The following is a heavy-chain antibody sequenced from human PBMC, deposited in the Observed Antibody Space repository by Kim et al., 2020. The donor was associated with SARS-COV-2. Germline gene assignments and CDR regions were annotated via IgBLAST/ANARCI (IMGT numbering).Heavy chain of an antibody. CDR3: AGGGRSGKAFDF. J-gene: IGHJ3*01. D-gene: IGHD1-26*01. CDR2: IYSGGSST. CDR1: GFTFSIYA. Sequence: GGSLRLSCAASGFTFSIYAMNWVRQAPGKGLEWVAVIYSGGSSTYYADSVKGRCTISRDNAKNTLYLQMNSLRAEDTAVYYCAGGGRSGKAFDFWGQGT. V-gene: IGHV3-23*03.